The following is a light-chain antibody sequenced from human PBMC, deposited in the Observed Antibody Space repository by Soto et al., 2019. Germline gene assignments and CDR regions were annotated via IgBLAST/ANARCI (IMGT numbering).Light chain of an antibody. CDR3: QQYNTYRT. J-gene: IGKJ1*01. CDR1: QNIDKY. V-gene: IGKV1-16*01. Sequence: DIRMTQSPASLSASVGDRVTVTCRASQNIDKYLHWYQQKPGKAPKLLIYGASTRATGIPARFSGSGSGTDFTLTISSLQPDDVATYYCQQYNTYRTFGQGTKVDIK. CDR2: GAS.